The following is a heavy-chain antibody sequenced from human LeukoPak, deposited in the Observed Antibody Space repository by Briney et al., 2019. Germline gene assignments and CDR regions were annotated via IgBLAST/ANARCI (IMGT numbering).Heavy chain of an antibody. V-gene: IGHV3-64*01. Sequence: GGSLRLSCAASGFTFSSYAMHWVRQAPGKGLEYVSAISSNGGSTYYANSVKGRFTISRDNSKNTLYLQMGSLRAEDMAVYYCAREGFGELLLDHWGQGTLVTVSS. D-gene: IGHD3-10*01. J-gene: IGHJ1*01. CDR2: ISSNGGST. CDR3: AREGFGELLLDH. CDR1: GFTFSSYA.